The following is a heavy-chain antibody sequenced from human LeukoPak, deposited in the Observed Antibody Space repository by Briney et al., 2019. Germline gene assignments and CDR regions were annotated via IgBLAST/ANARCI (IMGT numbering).Heavy chain of an antibody. CDR3: ARGQYDSSGYYFESTFTR. Sequence: ASAKVSCKASGYTFTGYYLHWVRQAPGHGLEWMGRINPNSGGTNFAQKSQGRVTMTRDTSISTAYMELSSLRSDDTAVYYCARGQYDSSGYYFESTFTRWGQGTLVTVSS. V-gene: IGHV1-2*06. CDR1: GYTFTGYY. J-gene: IGHJ4*02. CDR2: INPNSGGT. D-gene: IGHD3-22*01.